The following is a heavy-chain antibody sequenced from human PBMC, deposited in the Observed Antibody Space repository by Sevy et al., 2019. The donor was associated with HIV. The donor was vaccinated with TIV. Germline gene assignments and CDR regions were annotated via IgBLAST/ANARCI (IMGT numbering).Heavy chain of an antibody. D-gene: IGHD1-7*01. Sequence: GGSLRLSCAASGFTFSSYAMHRVRQAPGKGLEWVAVISYDGSNKYYADSVKGRFTISRDNSKNTLYLQMNSLRAEDTAVYYCAREKVAGTTVIWFDPWGQGTLVTVSS. V-gene: IGHV3-30-3*01. CDR1: GFTFSSYA. CDR2: ISYDGSNK. CDR3: AREKVAGTTVIWFDP. J-gene: IGHJ5*02.